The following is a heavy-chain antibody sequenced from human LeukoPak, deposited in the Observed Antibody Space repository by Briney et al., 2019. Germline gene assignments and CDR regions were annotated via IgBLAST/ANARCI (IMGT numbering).Heavy chain of an antibody. J-gene: IGHJ4*02. CDR2: ISGSGGAT. CDR3: ARGSPMVRGAILDY. Sequence: GGSLRLSCAASGFTFSSYAMSWVRQAPGKGLEWVSGISGSGGATYYADSVKGRFTISRDNAKNSLYLQMNSLRAEDTAVYYCARGSPMVRGAILDYWGQGTLVTVSS. CDR1: GFTFSSYA. D-gene: IGHD3-10*01. V-gene: IGHV3-23*01.